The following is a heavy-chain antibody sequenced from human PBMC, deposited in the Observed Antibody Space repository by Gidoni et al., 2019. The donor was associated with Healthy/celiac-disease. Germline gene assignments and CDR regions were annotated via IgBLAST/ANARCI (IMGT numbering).Heavy chain of an antibody. V-gene: IGHV1-18*04. J-gene: IGHJ4*02. CDR3: ARNSGYLYFDY. CDR2: ISAYNGNT. Sequence: YGISWVRQAPGQGLEWMGWISAYNGNTNYAQKLQGRVTMTTDTYTSTAYMELRSLRSDDTAVYYCARNSGYLYFDYWGQGTLVTVSS. CDR1: YG. D-gene: IGHD5-12*01.